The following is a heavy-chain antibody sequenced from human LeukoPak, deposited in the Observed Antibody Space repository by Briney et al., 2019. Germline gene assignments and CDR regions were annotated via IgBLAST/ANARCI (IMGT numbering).Heavy chain of an antibody. CDR3: ARGNFGIAARVRFDY. J-gene: IGHJ4*02. Sequence: SGTLSLTCAVYGGSFSGYYWSWIRQPPGKGLEWIGEINHSGSTNYNPSLKSRVTISVDTSKNQFSLKLSSVTAADTAVYYCARGNFGIAARVRFDYWGQGTLVTVSS. V-gene: IGHV4-34*01. CDR2: INHSGST. CDR1: GGSFSGYY. D-gene: IGHD6-6*01.